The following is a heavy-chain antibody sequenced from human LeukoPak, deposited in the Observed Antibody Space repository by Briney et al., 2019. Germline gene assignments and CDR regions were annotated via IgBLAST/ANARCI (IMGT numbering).Heavy chain of an antibody. CDR1: GFTFSSYA. V-gene: IGHV3-30-3*01. CDR2: ISYDGSNK. J-gene: IGHJ6*02. D-gene: IGHD3-22*01. CDR3: GRSDREICYYYGMDV. Sequence: GGSLRLSCAGSGFTFSSYAMHWVRQAPGKGLEWVAVISYDGSNKYYADSVKGRFTISRDNSKNTLYLQMNSLRAEDTAVYYCGRSDREICYYYGMDVWGQGTTVTVSS.